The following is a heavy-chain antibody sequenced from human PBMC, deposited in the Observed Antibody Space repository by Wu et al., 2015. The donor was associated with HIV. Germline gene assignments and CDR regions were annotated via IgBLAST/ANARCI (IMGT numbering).Heavy chain of an antibody. CDR1: GYNFTAYY. CDR2: INPNSGGT. Sequence: QEQLVQSGAEMKKPGASVNISCKAFGYNFTAYYINWVRQAPGQGLEWMGWINPNSGGTNYAQKFQDRVTMTRDTSISTAYMELSRLRSDDTAVYYCARGGVSDWSVGYYFDYWGQGTLVTVSS. J-gene: IGHJ4*02. CDR3: ARGGVSDWSVGYYFDY. D-gene: IGHD6-19*01. V-gene: IGHV1-2*02.